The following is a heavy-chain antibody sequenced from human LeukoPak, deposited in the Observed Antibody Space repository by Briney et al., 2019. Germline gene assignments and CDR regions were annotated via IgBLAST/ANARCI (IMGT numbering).Heavy chain of an antibody. J-gene: IGHJ6*02. V-gene: IGHV1-69*13. CDR1: GGTFSSYA. Sequence: SVKVSCKASGGTFSSYAISWVRQAPGQGLEWMGGIIPIFGTANYAQKFQGRVTITADESTSTAYMELSRLRSDDTAVYYCARDVPYYDFWSGYFGSNGGYGMDVWGQGTTVTVSS. D-gene: IGHD3-3*01. CDR3: ARDVPYYDFWSGYFGSNGGYGMDV. CDR2: IIPIFGTA.